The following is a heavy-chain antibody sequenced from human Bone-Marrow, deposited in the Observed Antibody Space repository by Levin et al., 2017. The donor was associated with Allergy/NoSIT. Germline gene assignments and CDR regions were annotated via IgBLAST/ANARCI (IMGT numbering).Heavy chain of an antibody. D-gene: IGHD3-9*01. V-gene: IGHV3-7*01. J-gene: IGHJ4*02. CDR3: VRDADWASDY. Sequence: GESLKISCVASGFTFSSHWMRWVRQAPGRGLEWVADIYNDGSKKHYVDSVKGRFTISRDNTMNSLYLQVNSLRAEDTAVYYCVRDADWASDYWGQGTLVSVSS. CDR1: GFTFSSHW. CDR2: IYNDGSKK.